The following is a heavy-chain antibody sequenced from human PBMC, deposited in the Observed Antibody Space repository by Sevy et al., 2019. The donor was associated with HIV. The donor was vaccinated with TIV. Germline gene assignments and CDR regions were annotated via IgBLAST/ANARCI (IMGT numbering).Heavy chain of an antibody. D-gene: IGHD2-15*01. Sequence: ASVKVSCKASGYTFTSYGISWVRQAPGQGLEWMGWISAYNGNTNYAQKLQGRVTMTTDTSTSTAYMELRSLRSDDTAVYYCARDSAYCGGGSCLNWFDPWGQGTLVTVSS. V-gene: IGHV1-18*01. CDR3: ARDSAYCGGGSCLNWFDP. CDR1: GYTFTSYG. J-gene: IGHJ5*02. CDR2: ISAYNGNT.